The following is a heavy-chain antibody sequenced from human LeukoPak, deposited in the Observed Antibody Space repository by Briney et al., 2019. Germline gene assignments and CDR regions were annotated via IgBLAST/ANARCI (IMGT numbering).Heavy chain of an antibody. Sequence: PGGSLRLSCAASGFTFSSYWMHWVRQVPGKGLVWVSRIGTDGSRTTHADYVQGRFTISRDNAKNTLYLQMNSLRAEDTAVYYCARDKYGGNSNAFDIWGQGTLVTVSS. D-gene: IGHD4-23*01. V-gene: IGHV3-74*01. J-gene: IGHJ3*02. CDR1: GFTFSSYW. CDR3: ARDKYGGNSNAFDI. CDR2: IGTDGSRT.